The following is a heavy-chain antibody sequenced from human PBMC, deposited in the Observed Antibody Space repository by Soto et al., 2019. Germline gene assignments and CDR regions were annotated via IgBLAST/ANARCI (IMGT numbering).Heavy chain of an antibody. V-gene: IGHV3-30*18. CDR1: GFTFSSYG. D-gene: IGHD3-10*01. CDR2: ISYDGSNK. J-gene: IGHJ4*02. Sequence: ESGGGVVQPGRSLRLSCAASGFTFSSYGMHWVRQAPGKGLEWVAVISYDGSNKYYADSVKGRFTISRDNSKNTLYLQMNSLRAEDTAVYYCAKGTAEFEYYFDYWGQGTLVTVSS. CDR3: AKGTAEFEYYFDY.